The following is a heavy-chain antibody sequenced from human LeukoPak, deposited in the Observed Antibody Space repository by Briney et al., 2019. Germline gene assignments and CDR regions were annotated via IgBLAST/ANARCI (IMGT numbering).Heavy chain of an antibody. V-gene: IGHV5-51*01. CDR1: GYSFANYW. D-gene: IGHD1-26*01. Sequence: GESLKISCKGSGYSFANYWIGWVRQMPGKGLDWMGIIYPGDSDTRYSPSFQGQVTISADKSISTAYLQWSSLEASDTAMYYCARSGTYYGMDVWGQGTTVTVSS. CDR3: ARSGTYYGMDV. CDR2: IYPGDSDT. J-gene: IGHJ6*02.